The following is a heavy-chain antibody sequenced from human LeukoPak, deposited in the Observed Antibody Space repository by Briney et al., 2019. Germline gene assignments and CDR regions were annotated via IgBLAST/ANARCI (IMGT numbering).Heavy chain of an antibody. V-gene: IGHV3-74*01. CDR2: INSDGSST. CDR3: ARGSTDTYYYDSSGYYSEYFQH. CDR1: GFTFSSYW. D-gene: IGHD3-22*01. J-gene: IGHJ1*01. Sequence: GGSLRLSCAASGFTFSSYWMHWVRQAPGKGLVWVSRINSDGSSTSYADSVKGRFTISRDNAKSTLYLQMNSLRAEDTAVYYCARGSTDTYYYDSSGYYSEYFQHWGQGTLVTVSS.